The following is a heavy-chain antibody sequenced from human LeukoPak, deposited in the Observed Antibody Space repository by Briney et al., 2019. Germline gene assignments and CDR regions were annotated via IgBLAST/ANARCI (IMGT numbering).Heavy chain of an antibody. Sequence: PGRSLRLSCAASAFTFSSYGMTWVRQAPGKGLEWVSGISRNGGSAGYADSVKGRFTITRDNAKNSLYLQMNSLRAEDTALYYCARSITMMNLWGQGTLVTVSS. D-gene: IGHD3-22*01. V-gene: IGHV3-20*04. CDR3: ARSITMMNL. CDR1: AFTFSSYG. CDR2: ISRNGGSA. J-gene: IGHJ4*02.